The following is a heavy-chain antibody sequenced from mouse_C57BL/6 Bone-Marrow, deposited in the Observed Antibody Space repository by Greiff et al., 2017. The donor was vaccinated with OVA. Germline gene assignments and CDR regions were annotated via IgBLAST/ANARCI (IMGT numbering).Heavy chain of an antibody. Sequence: QVTLKESGPGILQSSQTLSLTCSFSGFSLSTSGMGVSWIRQPSGKGLEWLAHIYWDDDKRYNPSLKSRLTISKDTSRNQVFLKITSVDTADTATYYCARSHDGGDYYYAMDYWGQGTSVTVSS. CDR1: GFSLSTSGMG. CDR2: IYWDDDK. V-gene: IGHV8-12*01. D-gene: IGHD2-12*01. CDR3: ARSHDGGDYYYAMDY. J-gene: IGHJ4*01.